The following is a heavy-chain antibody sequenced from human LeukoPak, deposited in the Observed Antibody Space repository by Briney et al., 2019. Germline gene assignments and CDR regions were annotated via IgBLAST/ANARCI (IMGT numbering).Heavy chain of an antibody. Sequence: SVKVSCKASGGTFSSYAISWVRQAPGQGLEWMGRIIPILGIANYAQKFQDRVTFTTDESTRTAYMELSSLRSEDTAIYYCAMDRIAARLWLDPWGQGTLVTVSS. V-gene: IGHV1-69*04. CDR2: IIPILGIA. J-gene: IGHJ5*02. CDR3: AMDRIAARLWLDP. CDR1: GGTFSSYA. D-gene: IGHD6-6*01.